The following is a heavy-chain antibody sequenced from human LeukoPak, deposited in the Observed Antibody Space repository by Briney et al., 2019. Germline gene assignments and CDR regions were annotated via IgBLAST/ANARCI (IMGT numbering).Heavy chain of an antibody. CDR1: GSTFSDYY. V-gene: IGHV3-11*04. Sequence: NSGGSLRLSCAASGSTFSDYYMSWIRQAPGKGLEWVSYISSSGSTIYYADSVKGRFTISRDNAKNSLYLQMNSLRAEDTAVYYCARARDGYNSGAFDIWGQGTMVTVSS. CDR2: ISSSGSTI. D-gene: IGHD5-24*01. J-gene: IGHJ3*02. CDR3: ARARDGYNSGAFDI.